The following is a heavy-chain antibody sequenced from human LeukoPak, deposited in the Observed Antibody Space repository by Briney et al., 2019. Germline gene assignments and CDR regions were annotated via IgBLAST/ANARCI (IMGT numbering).Heavy chain of an antibody. CDR3: ARDKSDFWSGYYSTYFDY. J-gene: IGHJ4*02. CDR1: GYTFTSYG. D-gene: IGHD3-3*01. CDR2: ISAYNGNT. Sequence: ASVKVSCKASGYTFTSYGISWVRQAPGQGLEWMGWISAYNGNTNYAQKLQGRVTMTTDTSTSTAYMELRSLRSDDTAVYYCARDKSDFWSGYYSTYFDYWGQGTLVTVSS. V-gene: IGHV1-18*01.